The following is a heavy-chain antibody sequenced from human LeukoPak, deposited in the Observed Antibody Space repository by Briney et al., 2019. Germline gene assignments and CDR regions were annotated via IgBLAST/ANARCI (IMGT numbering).Heavy chain of an antibody. J-gene: IGHJ4*02. CDR2: ISYIGNT. V-gene: IGHV4-31*03. CDR1: GGSISSGGFY. Sequence: SETLSLTCSVSGGSISSGGFYWSWPRQHPGKGLEWIGYISYIGNTYYNPSLKSRVNISVDTSKNQFYLNLSSVTAADTAVYYCARDGYTRSSYFDYWGQGTLVNVSS. CDR3: ARDGYTRSSYFDY. D-gene: IGHD6-6*01.